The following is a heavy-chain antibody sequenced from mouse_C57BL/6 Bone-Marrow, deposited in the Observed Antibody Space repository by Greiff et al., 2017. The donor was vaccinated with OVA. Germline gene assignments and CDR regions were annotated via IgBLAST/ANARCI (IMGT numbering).Heavy chain of an antibody. V-gene: IGHV3-8*01. Sequence: EVKLMESGPGLAKPSQTLSLTCSVTGYSITSDYWNWIRKFPGNKLEYMGYISYSGSTYYNPSLKSRISITRDTSKNQYYLQLNSVTTEDTATYYCARESFSIYYGNYGAMDYWGQGTSVTVSS. CDR1: GYSITSDY. CDR3: ARESFSIYYGNYGAMDY. CDR2: ISYSGST. J-gene: IGHJ4*01. D-gene: IGHD2-1*01.